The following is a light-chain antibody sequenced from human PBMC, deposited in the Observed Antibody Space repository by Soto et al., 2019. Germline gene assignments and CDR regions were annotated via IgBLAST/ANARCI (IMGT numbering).Light chain of an antibody. CDR2: DAS. J-gene: IGKJ1*01. V-gene: IGKV3-20*01. CDR1: QSVHSS. Sequence: IVLTHSPPTLSLSPWERATLSCRASQSVHSSLAWFQQKPGQAPRLLIYDASNRATGIPDRFSGSGSGTDFTLTISRLEPEDFAVYYCQQYGSSGTFGQGTKVDIK. CDR3: QQYGSSGT.